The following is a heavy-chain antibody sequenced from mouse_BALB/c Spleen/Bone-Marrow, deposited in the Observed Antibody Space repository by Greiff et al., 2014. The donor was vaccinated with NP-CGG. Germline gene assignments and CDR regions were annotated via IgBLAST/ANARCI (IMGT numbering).Heavy chain of an antibody. CDR3: ARPFTTVVATVFAY. CDR1: GFSFRGYG. D-gene: IGHD1-1*01. Sequence: EVKLQESGGDLVKPGGSLKLSCAASGFSFRGYGMSWVRQTPDKRLEWVATIGVGGTYTYYPDSVKGRFTISRDNAKNTLYLRMSSLKSEDTAMYYCARPFTTVVATVFAYWGQGTLVTVSA. CDR2: IGVGGTYT. J-gene: IGHJ3*01. V-gene: IGHV5-6*01.